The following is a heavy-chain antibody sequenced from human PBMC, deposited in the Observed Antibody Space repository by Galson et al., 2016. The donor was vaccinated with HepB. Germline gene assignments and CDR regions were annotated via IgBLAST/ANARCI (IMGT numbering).Heavy chain of an antibody. CDR1: GDSVSSSSAA. V-gene: IGHV6-1*01. J-gene: IGHJ5*02. D-gene: IGHD2/OR15-2a*01. CDR2: TYYRSKWYN. Sequence: CAISGDSVSSSSAAWTWIRQSPLRGLEWLGRTYYRSKWYNDYAVSVKSRISIHPDTSKNQFSLQLSSVTPEDTAVYYCARVRCSTFRCQNWFDPWGQGTLVTDSS. CDR3: ARVRCSTFRCQNWFDP.